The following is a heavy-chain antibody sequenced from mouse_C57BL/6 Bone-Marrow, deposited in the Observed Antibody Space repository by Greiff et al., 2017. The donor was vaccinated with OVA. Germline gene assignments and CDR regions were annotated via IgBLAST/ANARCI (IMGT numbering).Heavy chain of an antibody. CDR1: GFTFSSYA. CDR2: ISDGGSYT. D-gene: IGHD2-1*01. J-gene: IGHJ2*01. CDR3: ARVGNGNVDY. V-gene: IGHV5-4*01. Sequence: EVQLMESGGGLVKPGGSLKLSCAASGFTFSSYAMSWVRQTPEKRLEWVATISDGGSYTYYPDNVKGRCTISRDNAKNNPYLQMSHLKSEDTAMYYCARVGNGNVDYWGQGTTLTVSS.